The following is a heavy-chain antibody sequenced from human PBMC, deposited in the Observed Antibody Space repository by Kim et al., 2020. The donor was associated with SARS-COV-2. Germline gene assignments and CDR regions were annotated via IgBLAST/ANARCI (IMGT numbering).Heavy chain of an antibody. CDR1: GFTFSSYW. CDR3: ARDDLGYCSSTSCYGRDWYFDL. V-gene: IGHV3-74*01. CDR2: INSDGSST. J-gene: IGHJ2*01. D-gene: IGHD2-2*01. Sequence: GVSLRLSCAASGFTFSSYWMHWVRQAPGKGLVWVSRINSDGSSTSYADSVKGRFTISRDNAKNTLYLQMNSLRAEDTAVYYCARDDLGYCSSTSCYGRDWYFDLWGRGTLVTVSS.